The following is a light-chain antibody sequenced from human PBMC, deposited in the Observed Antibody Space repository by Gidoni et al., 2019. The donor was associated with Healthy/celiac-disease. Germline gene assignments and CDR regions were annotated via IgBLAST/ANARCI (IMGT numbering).Light chain of an antibody. CDR1: EGIGNW. J-gene: IGKJ4*01. CDR3: QQANSYLLT. CDR2: AAS. V-gene: IGKV1-12*01. Sequence: IQMTQSPSSVSVSIGDRVTINCRASEGIGNWLAWYQPKPGKAPKLLIYAASSLQSGVPSRFSGSGSGTDFTLTISSLQPEDFATYYCQQANSYLLTFGGGTKVEIK.